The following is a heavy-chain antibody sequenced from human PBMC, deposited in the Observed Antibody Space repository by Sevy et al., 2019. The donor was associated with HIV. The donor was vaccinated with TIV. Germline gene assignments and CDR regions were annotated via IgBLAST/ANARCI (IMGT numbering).Heavy chain of an antibody. Sequence: GGSLRLSCEASGFTFSTSGMHWVRQAPGKGLEWVAVIWYDGSKKYYADFVKGRFTISRDNSKNTLYMEMDSLRAEDTAVYYCARSPISGSWTGPARYYGMDVWGQGTTVTVSS. V-gene: IGHV3-33*03. CDR1: GFTFSTSG. CDR2: IWYDGSKK. D-gene: IGHD2-8*02. CDR3: ARSPISGSWTGPARYYGMDV. J-gene: IGHJ6*02.